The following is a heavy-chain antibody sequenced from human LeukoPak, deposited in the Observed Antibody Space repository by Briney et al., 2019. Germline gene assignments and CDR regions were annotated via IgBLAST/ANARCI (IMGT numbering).Heavy chain of an antibody. CDR2: IYYSGTT. J-gene: IGHJ5*02. Sequence: SETLSLTCTVSGDSISSGGYYWSWVRQHPGKALEWIVYIYYSGTTYYNPSLKSRVTISVDTSNNQFSLKLTSVTAADTAVYYCARSYSSNWQLNWFDPWGQGTLVTVSS. V-gene: IGHV4-31*03. CDR3: ARSYSSNWQLNWFDP. D-gene: IGHD6-13*01. CDR1: GDSISSGGYY.